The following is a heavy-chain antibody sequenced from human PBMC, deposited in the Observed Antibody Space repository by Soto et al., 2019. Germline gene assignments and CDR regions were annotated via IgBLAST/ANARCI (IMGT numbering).Heavy chain of an antibody. CDR3: AKEGLGYCSSTSCGVIDY. J-gene: IGHJ4*02. V-gene: IGHV3-23*01. Sequence: GGSLRLSCAASGFTFSSYAMSWVRQAPGKGLEWVSAISGSGGSTYYADSVKGQFTISRDNSKNTLYLQMNSLRAEDTAVYYCAKEGLGYCSSTSCGVIDYWGQGTLVTVSS. D-gene: IGHD2-2*01. CDR2: ISGSGGST. CDR1: GFTFSSYA.